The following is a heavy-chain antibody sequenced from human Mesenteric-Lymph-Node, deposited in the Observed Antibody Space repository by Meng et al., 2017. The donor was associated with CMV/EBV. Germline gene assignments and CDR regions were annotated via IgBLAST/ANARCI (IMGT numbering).Heavy chain of an antibody. Sequence: ASVKVSCKASGYTFTSYDINWVRQATGQGLEWMGWMNPNSGNTGYAQKFQGRVTITRNTSISTAYMELISLRSEDTAVYYCARGRFRRDTAMVRFDPWGQGTLVTVSS. CDR2: MNPNSGNT. D-gene: IGHD5-18*01. CDR1: GYTFTSYD. J-gene: IGHJ5*02. V-gene: IGHV1-8*03. CDR3: ARGRFRRDTAMVRFDP.